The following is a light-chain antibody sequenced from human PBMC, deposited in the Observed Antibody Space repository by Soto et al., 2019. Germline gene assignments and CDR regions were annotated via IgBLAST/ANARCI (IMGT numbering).Light chain of an antibody. CDR2: DAS. V-gene: IGKV3-11*01. J-gene: IGKJ3*01. Sequence: EIVLAQSPATLSLSPGERATLSCRASQSVSSYLAWYQQKPGQAPRLLIYDASNRATGIPARFSGSGSGTAFSLTISSLEPEDFAVYYCQQRSNWLGAFGPGTKVDIK. CDR3: QQRSNWLGA. CDR1: QSVSSY.